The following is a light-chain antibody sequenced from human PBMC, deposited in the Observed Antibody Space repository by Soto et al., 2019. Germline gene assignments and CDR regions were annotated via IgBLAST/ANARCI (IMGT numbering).Light chain of an antibody. J-gene: IGLJ1*01. CDR2: DVS. CDR1: SSDIGGYKY. Sequence: QSVLAQPASVSGSPGQSITISCTGTSSDIGGYKYVSWYQQHPGKAPKLMIYDVSNRPSGVSNRFSGSKSGNTATLTISGLQGVDEAEYYCSSYTGGSTYVFGTGTKVTVL. CDR3: SSYTGGSTYV. V-gene: IGLV2-14*01.